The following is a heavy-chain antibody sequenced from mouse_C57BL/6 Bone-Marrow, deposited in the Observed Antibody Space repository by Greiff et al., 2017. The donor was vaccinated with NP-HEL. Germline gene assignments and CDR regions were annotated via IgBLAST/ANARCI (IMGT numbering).Heavy chain of an antibody. V-gene: IGHV1-22*01. Sequence: LKESGPELVKPGASVKMSCKASGYSFTDYNMHWVKQSHGKSLEWIGYINPNNGGTSYNQKFKGKATLTVNKSSSTAYMELRSLTSEDSAVYYCARGGNYYGSDYWGQGTTLTVSS. CDR2: INPNNGGT. CDR3: ARGGNYYGSDY. D-gene: IGHD1-1*01. J-gene: IGHJ2*01. CDR1: GYSFTDYN.